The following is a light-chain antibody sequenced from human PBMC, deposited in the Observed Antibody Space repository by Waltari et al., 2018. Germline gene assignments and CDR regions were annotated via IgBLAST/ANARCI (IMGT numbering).Light chain of an antibody. Sequence: DIQMTQSPSTLSASIGDRVTITCRASQNVDTWLAWYQQKPGKAPKLLVYKTSTLQSGVPSRFSGSGSETHFILTISSLQPDDFATYYCQQYNTYWTFGQGTKVE. CDR3: QQYNTYWT. CDR2: KTS. V-gene: IGKV1-5*03. CDR1: QNVDTW. J-gene: IGKJ1*01.